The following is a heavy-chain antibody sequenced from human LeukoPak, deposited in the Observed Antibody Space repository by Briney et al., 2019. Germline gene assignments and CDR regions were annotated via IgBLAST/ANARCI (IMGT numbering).Heavy chain of an antibody. J-gene: IGHJ4*02. V-gene: IGHV4-59*12. CDR3: ARDLLWFGEAYFDY. D-gene: IGHD3-10*01. CDR1: GGSISSYY. Sequence: SETLSLTCTVSGGSISSYYWSWIRQPPGKGLEWIGYIYYSGSTNYNPSLKSRVTISIDRSKNQFSLKLSSVTAADTAVYYCARDLLWFGEAYFDYWGQGTLVTVSS. CDR2: IYYSGST.